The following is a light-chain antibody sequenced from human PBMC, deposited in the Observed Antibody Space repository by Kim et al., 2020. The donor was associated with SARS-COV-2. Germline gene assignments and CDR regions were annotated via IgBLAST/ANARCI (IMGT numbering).Light chain of an antibody. V-gene: IGLV3-1*01. Sequence: SYELTQPPSVSVSPGQTASITCSGDKLGDKYACWYQQKPGQSPVLVIYQDRKRPSGIPERFSGSNSGNTATLTLSGTQAMDEADYYCQAWDSSTEVFGPG. CDR2: QDR. CDR1: KLGDKY. J-gene: IGLJ1*01. CDR3: QAWDSSTEV.